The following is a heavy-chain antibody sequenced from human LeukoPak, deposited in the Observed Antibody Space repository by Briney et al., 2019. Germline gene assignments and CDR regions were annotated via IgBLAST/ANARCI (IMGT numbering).Heavy chain of an antibody. D-gene: IGHD2-15*01. Sequence: GESLKIPCKGSGYSFTSYWIGWVRQMPGKGLEWMGIIYPGDSDTRYSPSFQGQVTISADKSISTAYLQWSSLKASDTAMYYCARRSRCSGGSCYSGIDYWGQGTLVTVSS. CDR3: ARRSRCSGGSCYSGIDY. J-gene: IGHJ4*02. CDR2: IYPGDSDT. V-gene: IGHV5-51*01. CDR1: GYSFTSYW.